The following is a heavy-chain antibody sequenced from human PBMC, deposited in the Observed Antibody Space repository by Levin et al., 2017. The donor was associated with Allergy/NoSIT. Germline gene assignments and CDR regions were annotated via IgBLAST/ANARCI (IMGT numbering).Heavy chain of an antibody. CDR2: ISYDGTIK. CDR3: ASLNYYGSGNYYNPSDY. Sequence: PGGSLRLSCAASGFTFSTYAMHWVRQAPGKGLEWVAVISYDGTIKYYADSVKGRFTISRDNSKNTLYLQMNSLTAEDTAVYYCASLNYYGSGNYYNPSDYWGQGTLVTVSS. J-gene: IGHJ4*02. V-gene: IGHV3-30-3*01. CDR1: GFTFSTYA. D-gene: IGHD3-10*01.